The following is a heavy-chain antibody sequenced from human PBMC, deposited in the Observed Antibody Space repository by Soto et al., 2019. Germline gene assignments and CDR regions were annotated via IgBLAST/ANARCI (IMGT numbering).Heavy chain of an antibody. Sequence: QVQLQESGPGLVKPSQTLSLTCTVSGGSISSGGYYWSWIRQHPGKGLEWIGYIYYSGSTYYNPSLKSRVTISVDTSKNQFSLKLSSVTAADTAVYYCASTGHDSGDYANGMDVWGQGTTVTVSS. CDR1: GGSISSGGYY. D-gene: IGHD4-17*01. J-gene: IGHJ6*02. V-gene: IGHV4-31*03. CDR2: IYYSGST. CDR3: ASTGHDSGDYANGMDV.